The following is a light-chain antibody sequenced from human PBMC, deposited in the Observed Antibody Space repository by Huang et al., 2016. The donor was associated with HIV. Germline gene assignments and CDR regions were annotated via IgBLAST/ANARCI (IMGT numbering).Light chain of an antibody. CDR3: QLRNTWRGPT. J-gene: IGKJ3*01. CDR2: DTF. V-gene: IGKV3-11*01. Sequence: EIVVTQSPATLSLSPGVRATLYCRTSQSVSSNLAGYQQRPCQPPRLLIYDTFKRAIGVPARFIGRCSGTDFALTISSLEPEDFAIYYCQLRNTWRGPTCGPGTRVDVK. CDR1: QSVSSN.